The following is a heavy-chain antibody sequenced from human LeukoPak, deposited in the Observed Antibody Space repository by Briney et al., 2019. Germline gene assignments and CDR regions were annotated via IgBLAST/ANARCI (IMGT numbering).Heavy chain of an antibody. J-gene: IGHJ4*02. V-gene: IGHV4-59*10. CDR3: ARAGTSGGLCDY. D-gene: IGHD1-14*01. Sequence: SETLSLTCAVYGGSFSGYFWSWIRRPAGKGLEWIGRIYTSGSTKYNPSLQSRVTMSLDTSKNQLSLKLGSVTAADTAVYYCARAGTSGGLCDYWGQGTLVTVSS. CDR1: GGSFSGYF. CDR2: IYTSGST.